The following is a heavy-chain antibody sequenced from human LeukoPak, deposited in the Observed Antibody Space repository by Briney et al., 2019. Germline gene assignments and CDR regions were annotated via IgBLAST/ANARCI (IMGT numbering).Heavy chain of an antibody. Sequence: SVKVSCKASGGTFSSYVISWVRQAPGQGLEWMGGIFPIFGTANYAQNFQGRVTITADKSTSTAYMELSSLRSDDTAVYYCARIRQWVSHDAFDIWGQGTTVTVSS. V-gene: IGHV1-69*06. D-gene: IGHD6-19*01. CDR1: GGTFSSYV. CDR3: ARIRQWVSHDAFDI. CDR2: IFPIFGTA. J-gene: IGHJ3*02.